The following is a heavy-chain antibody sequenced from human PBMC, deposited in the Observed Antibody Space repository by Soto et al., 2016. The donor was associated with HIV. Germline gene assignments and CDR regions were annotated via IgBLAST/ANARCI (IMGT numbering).Heavy chain of an antibody. J-gene: IGHJ4*02. CDR3: VASRQWGVPRFDY. D-gene: IGHD3-10*01. CDR1: NLTVNTNY. CDR2: IYPGGTP. Sequence: VQLVETGGDLIQPGGSLRLSCEVSNLTVNTNYMSWVRQAPGKGLEWLSIIYPGGTPFYAGSIKGRFSISRDNLRNTVNLQMDRLTDEDTAVYFCVASRQWGVPRFDYWGQGHLVTVSS. V-gene: IGHV3-53*02.